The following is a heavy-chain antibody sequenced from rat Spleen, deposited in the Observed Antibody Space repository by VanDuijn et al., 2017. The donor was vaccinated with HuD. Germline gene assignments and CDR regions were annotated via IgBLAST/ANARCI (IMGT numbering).Heavy chain of an antibody. CDR1: GFTFTDFF. Sequence: EVQLVESGGGLVQPGRSLKLSCAASGFTFTDFFMAWVRQAPTMGLEWVATISSDGASTYYRDSVKGRFTVSRDDAKSTLYLQMNSLRSEDTATYYCARRHYGYTDYFDYWGQGVMVTVSS. D-gene: IGHD1-9*01. J-gene: IGHJ2*01. CDR2: ISSDGAST. V-gene: IGHV5-29*01. CDR3: ARRHYGYTDYFDY.